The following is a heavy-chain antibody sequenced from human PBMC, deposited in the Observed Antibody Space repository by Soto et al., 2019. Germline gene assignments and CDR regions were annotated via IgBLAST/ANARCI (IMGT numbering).Heavy chain of an antibody. J-gene: IGHJ4*02. Sequence: EVQLLESGGGLVQPGGSLRLSCAASGFTFSSYAMSWVRQAPGKGLEWVSAISGSGGSTYYADSVKGRFTISRDNSKNTLYLQMNSLRAEDTAVYYCAQGYDYGDYAGLEYWGQGTLVTVSS. CDR3: AQGYDYGDYAGLEY. V-gene: IGHV3-23*01. CDR1: GFTFSSYA. CDR2: ISGSGGST. D-gene: IGHD4-17*01.